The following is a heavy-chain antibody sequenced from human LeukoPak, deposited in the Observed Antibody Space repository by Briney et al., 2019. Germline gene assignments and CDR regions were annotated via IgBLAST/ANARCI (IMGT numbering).Heavy chain of an antibody. CDR3: ARDLGGAYYFDY. Sequence: GASVTVSCKASGYTFTGYYMHWVRQAPGQGLEWMGWINPNSGGTNYAQKFQGRVTMTRDTSISTAYMELSRLRSDDTAVYYCARDLGGAYYFDYWGQRTLVTVSS. D-gene: IGHD1-26*01. CDR2: INPNSGGT. J-gene: IGHJ4*02. CDR1: GYTFTGYY. V-gene: IGHV1-2*02.